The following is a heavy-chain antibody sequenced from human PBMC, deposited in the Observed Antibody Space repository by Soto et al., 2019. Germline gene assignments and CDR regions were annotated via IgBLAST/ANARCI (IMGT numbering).Heavy chain of an antibody. CDR2: LNTYNGNT. CDR1: GYTFTNYG. V-gene: IGHV1-18*01. Sequence: QIQLVQSEGEVRQPGASVKVSCKTSGYTFTNYGVTWVRQAPGQGLEWMGWLNTYNGNTKYAQKLQGRVTMTTDTSTSTAYVELRSVRSDDTAVYYCARAQTPTGSACWGQGTLVTVSS. CDR3: ARAQTPTGSAC. J-gene: IGHJ4*02. D-gene: IGHD4-4*01.